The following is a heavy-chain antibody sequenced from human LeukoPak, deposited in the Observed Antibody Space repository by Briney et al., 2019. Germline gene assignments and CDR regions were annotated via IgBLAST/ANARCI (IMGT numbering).Heavy chain of an antibody. J-gene: IGHJ4*02. Sequence: GGSLRPSCAASGFTFDTCAITWVRQAPGKGLEWVSRINTDGSSASYADSVKGRFTISRDNAKNSLYLQMNSLRAEDTAVYYCARDLGWGREPGRSFDYWGQGTLVTVSS. CDR3: ARDLGWGREPGRSFDY. CDR2: INTDGSSA. CDR1: GFTFDTCA. V-gene: IGHV3-74*01. D-gene: IGHD3-16*01.